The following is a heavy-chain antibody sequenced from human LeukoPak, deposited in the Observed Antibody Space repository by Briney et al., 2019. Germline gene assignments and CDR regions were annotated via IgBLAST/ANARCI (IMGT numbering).Heavy chain of an antibody. CDR1: GGSFSGYY. Sequence: KPSETLSLTCAVYGGSFSGYYWSWIRQPPGKGLEWIGEINHSGSTNYNPSLKSRVTISVDTSKNQFSLKLSSVTAADTAVYYCARGPWGYYYYGVDVWGQGTTVTVSS. CDR3: ARGPWGYYYYGVDV. D-gene: IGHD3-16*01. V-gene: IGHV4-34*01. CDR2: INHSGST. J-gene: IGHJ6*02.